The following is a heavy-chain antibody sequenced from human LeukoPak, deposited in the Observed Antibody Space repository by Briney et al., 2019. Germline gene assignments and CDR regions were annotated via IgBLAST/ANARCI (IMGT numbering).Heavy chain of an antibody. CDR3: ASWRKGGYYYYYYGMDV. CDR1: GGSFSGYY. Sequence: SETLSLTCAVYGGSFSGYYWSWIRQPPGKGLEWIGEINHSGSTNYNPSLKSRVTISVDASKNQFSLKLSSVTAADTAVYYCASWRKGGYYYYYYGMDVWGQGTTVTVSS. D-gene: IGHD3-16*01. J-gene: IGHJ6*02. CDR2: INHSGST. V-gene: IGHV4-34*01.